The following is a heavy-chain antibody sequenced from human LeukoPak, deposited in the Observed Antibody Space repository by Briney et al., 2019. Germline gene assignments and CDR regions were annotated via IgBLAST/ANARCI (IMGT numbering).Heavy chain of an antibody. D-gene: IGHD3-22*01. J-gene: IGHJ4*02. Sequence: SQTLSLTCTVSGGSISSGGYYWSWIRQHPGKGLEWIGYIYYSGSTYYNPSLKSRVTISVDMSKNQFSLKLSSVTAADTAVYYCAREAVNYYDSSGYPDYWGQGTLVTVSS. V-gene: IGHV4-31*03. CDR2: IYYSGST. CDR3: AREAVNYYDSSGYPDY. CDR1: GGSISSGGYY.